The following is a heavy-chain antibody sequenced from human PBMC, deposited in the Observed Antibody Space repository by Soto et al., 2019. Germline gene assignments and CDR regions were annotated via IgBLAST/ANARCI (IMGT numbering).Heavy chain of an antibody. CDR3: ARGDYGTGGYPFPYLDY. V-gene: IGHV1-2*02. CDR2: INPDSGAT. J-gene: IGHJ4*02. CDR1: GYSFTGYY. Sequence: HEHLVQSGAEVKRPGASLKVSCKASGYSFTGYYIHWVRQAPGQGLEWMGWINPDSGATNYAQNLQGRVTLTSYTSISTASMDLTSLTSDDTAVYYCARGDYGTGGYPFPYLDYWGQGTLVIVSS. D-gene: IGHD2-8*02.